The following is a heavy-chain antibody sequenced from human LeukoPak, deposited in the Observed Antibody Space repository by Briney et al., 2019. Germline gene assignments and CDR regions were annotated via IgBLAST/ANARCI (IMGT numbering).Heavy chain of an antibody. V-gene: IGHV4-59*01. CDR1: GGSFSSYY. CDR3: ARGGGGWHGMGFDY. CDR2: IYYSGST. Sequence: SETLSLTCTVSGGSFSSYYWSWIRQPPGKGLAWIGYIYYSGSTNYNPSLKSRVTISVDTSKNQFSLKLSSVTAADTAVYYCARGGGGWHGMGFDYWGQGTLVTVSS. J-gene: IGHJ4*02. D-gene: IGHD2-15*01.